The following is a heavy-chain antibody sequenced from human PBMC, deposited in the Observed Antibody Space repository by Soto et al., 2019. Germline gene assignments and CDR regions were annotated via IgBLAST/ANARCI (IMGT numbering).Heavy chain of an antibody. CDR3: AREPMVRGKNPLDY. V-gene: IGHV1-69*08. Sequence: QVQLVQSGTEVREPGSSVKVSCKASGGTFTTYTLSWVRQAPGQGLEWMGRIIPILGSVNYAQKFQGRVTVTADKSTSTAYMELSSLRSEDTAVYYCAREPMVRGKNPLDYWGQGTLVTVSS. J-gene: IGHJ4*02. CDR1: GGTFTTYT. D-gene: IGHD3-10*01. CDR2: IIPILGSV.